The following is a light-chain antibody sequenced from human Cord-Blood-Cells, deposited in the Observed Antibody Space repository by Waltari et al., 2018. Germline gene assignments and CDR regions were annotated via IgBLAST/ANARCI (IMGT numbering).Light chain of an antibody. J-gene: IGLJ1*01. CDR3: AAWDDSLNGRV. V-gene: IGLV1-44*01. Sequence: QSVLTQPPSASGTPGQRGTISCSGSSSNIGSNTVNSYQQLPETPPKLLIYSNNQRPSGVPDRFSGSKSGTSASLAISGLQSEDEADYYCAAWDDSLNGRVFGTGTKVTVL. CDR1: SSNIGSNT. CDR2: SNN.